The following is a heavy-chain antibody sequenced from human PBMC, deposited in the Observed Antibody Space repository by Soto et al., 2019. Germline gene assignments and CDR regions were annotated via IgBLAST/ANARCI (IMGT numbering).Heavy chain of an antibody. D-gene: IGHD1-1*01. Sequence: GASVKVSCKASGGTFSSYAISWVRQAPGQGLEWMGGIIPIFGTANYAQKFKGRVTITADESTSTAYMELSSLRSEDTAVYYCACWEFETGPTPVHYYYGMDVWGQGTTVTVSS. J-gene: IGHJ6*02. CDR1: GGTFSSYA. CDR3: ACWEFETGPTPVHYYYGMDV. CDR2: IIPIFGTA. V-gene: IGHV1-69*13.